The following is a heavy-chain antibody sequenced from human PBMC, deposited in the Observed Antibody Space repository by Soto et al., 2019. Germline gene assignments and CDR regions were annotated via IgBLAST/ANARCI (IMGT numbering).Heavy chain of an antibody. CDR2: IIPIFGTA. Sequence: SVKVSCKASGDTFSSYAISWVRQAPGQGLEWMGWIIPIFGTANYAQKFQGRVTMTADESTSTAYMELSSLRSEDTAVYYCARGGTGTENAYYYSYYGMDVWGQGT. J-gene: IGHJ6*02. CDR1: GDTFSSYA. V-gene: IGHV1-69*13. CDR3: ARGGTGTENAYYYSYYGMDV. D-gene: IGHD1-7*01.